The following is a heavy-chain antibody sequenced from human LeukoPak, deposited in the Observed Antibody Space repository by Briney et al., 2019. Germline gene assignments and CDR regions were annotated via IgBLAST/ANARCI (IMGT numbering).Heavy chain of an antibody. J-gene: IGHJ4*02. CDR3: AKDWGYCSSTSCPHTLKFDY. Sequence: GGSLRLSCAASGFTVSSNYMSWVRRAPGKGLEWVSVIYSGGSTYYADSVKGRFTISRDNSKNTLYLQMNSLRAEDTAVYYCAKDWGYCSSTSCPHTLKFDYWGQGTLVTVSS. D-gene: IGHD2-2*01. CDR2: IYSGGST. V-gene: IGHV3-66*01. CDR1: GFTVSSNY.